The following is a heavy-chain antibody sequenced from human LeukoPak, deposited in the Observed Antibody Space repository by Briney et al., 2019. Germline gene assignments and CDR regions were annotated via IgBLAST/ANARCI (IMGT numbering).Heavy chain of an antibody. V-gene: IGHV3-33*08. D-gene: IGHD2-2*01. CDR1: GFTFSHYG. CDR2: IWYDGSQK. CDR3: ARPYCSSSNCPGWFDP. J-gene: IGHJ5*02. Sequence: GGSLRLSCVATGFTFSHYGIHWVRQAPGKGLEWVAVIWYDGSQKYYADSVKGRFTISRDNSKNTLYLQMNSLRAEDTAVYYCARPYCSSSNCPGWFDPWGQGTLVTVSP.